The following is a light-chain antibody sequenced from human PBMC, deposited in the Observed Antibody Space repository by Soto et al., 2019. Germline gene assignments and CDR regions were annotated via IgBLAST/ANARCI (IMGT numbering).Light chain of an antibody. CDR2: WAS. Sequence: DIVMTQSPDSLAVSLGERATINCRFSQSVLYSSNNKNYLAWYQQKPGQPPKLLIYWASTRESGVPDRFSGSGSGTDFTLAISSLQAEDVAVYYCQQYYSPPLTFGGGTKVEIK. V-gene: IGKV4-1*01. J-gene: IGKJ4*01. CDR1: QSVLYSSNNKNY. CDR3: QQYYSPPLT.